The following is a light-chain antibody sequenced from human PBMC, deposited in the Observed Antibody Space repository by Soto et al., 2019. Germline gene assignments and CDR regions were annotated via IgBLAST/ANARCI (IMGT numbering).Light chain of an antibody. CDR3: QQSNNWPWT. Sequence: EIVMTQSPATPSVSPGERATLSCRASQSVSSNLAWYQQKPGQAPRLLIYGASTRATGIPARFSGSGSGTEFTLTISSLQSEDFAVYYCQQSNNWPWTFGQGTKV. CDR1: QSVSSN. V-gene: IGKV3-15*01. J-gene: IGKJ1*01. CDR2: GAS.